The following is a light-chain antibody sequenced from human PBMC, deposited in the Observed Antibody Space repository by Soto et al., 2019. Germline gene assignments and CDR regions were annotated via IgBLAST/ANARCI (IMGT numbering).Light chain of an antibody. V-gene: IGLV2-14*03. CDR2: DVT. CDR1: SSDIGDYDY. J-gene: IGLJ2*01. CDR3: ASWDDNLNGPV. Sequence: QSALTQPASVSGSPGQSITISCTGTSSDIGDYDYVSWYQQLPGKAPKLLIFDVTHRPSGVSDRFSGSKSGNTASLTISGVRPEDEADYYCASWDDNLNGPVFGRGTKLTVL.